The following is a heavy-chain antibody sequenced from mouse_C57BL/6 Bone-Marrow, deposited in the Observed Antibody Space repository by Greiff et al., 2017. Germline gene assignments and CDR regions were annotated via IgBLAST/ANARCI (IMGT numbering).Heavy chain of an antibody. V-gene: IGHV1-15*01. CDR3: TRGENGYDDY. CDR1: GYTFTDYE. CDR2: IDPETGGT. D-gene: IGHD2-2*01. Sequence: VQLLESGAELVRPGASVTLSCKASGYTFTDYEMHWVKQTPVHGLEWIGAIDPETGGTAYNQKFKGKAILTADKSSSTAYMQLRSLTSEDSAVYYCTRGENGYDDYWGQGTTLTVSS. J-gene: IGHJ2*01.